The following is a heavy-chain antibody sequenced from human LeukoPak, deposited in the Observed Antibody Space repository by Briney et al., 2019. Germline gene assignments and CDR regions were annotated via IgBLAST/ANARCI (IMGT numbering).Heavy chain of an antibody. V-gene: IGHV4-34*01. CDR3: ARDLPKSITMIVVDKTNDAFDI. Sequence: PSETLSLTCAAYGGSFSGYYWSWIRLPPGKGLEWIGEINHSGSTNDNPSLKSRVTISVDTSKNQFSLKLSSVTAADTAVYYCARDLPKSITMIVVDKTNDAFDIWGQGTMVTVSS. J-gene: IGHJ3*02. D-gene: IGHD3-22*01. CDR1: GGSFSGYY. CDR2: INHSGST.